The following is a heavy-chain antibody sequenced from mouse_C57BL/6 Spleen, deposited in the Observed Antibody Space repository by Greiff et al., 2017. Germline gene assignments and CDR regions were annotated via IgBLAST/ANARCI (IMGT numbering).Heavy chain of an antibody. CDR3: ARGGDSYDIDY. V-gene: IGHV3-6*01. CDR1: GYSITSGYY. D-gene: IGHD1-1*01. J-gene: IGHJ2*01. CDR2: ISYDGSN. Sequence: EVQLQESGPGLVKPSQSLSLTCSVTGYSITSGYYWNWIRQFPGNKLEWMGYISYDGSNNYNPSLKNRISITRDTSKNQFFLKLNSVTTEDTATYYCARGGDSYDIDYWGQGTTLTVSS.